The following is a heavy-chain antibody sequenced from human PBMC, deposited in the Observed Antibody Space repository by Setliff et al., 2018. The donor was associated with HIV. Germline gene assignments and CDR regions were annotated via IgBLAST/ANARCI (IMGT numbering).Heavy chain of an antibody. V-gene: IGHV3-30*18. CDR2: VSYDGSNK. CDR3: AKDIKGMDV. J-gene: IGHJ6*02. CDR1: GFTFSSYS. D-gene: IGHD1-20*01. Sequence: PGGSLRLSCAASGFTFSSYSMNWVRQAPGKGLEWVAVVSYDGSNKYYADSVKGRFTISRDNSKNTLYLQMNSLRAEDTAVYYCAKDIKGMDVWGQGTTVTSP.